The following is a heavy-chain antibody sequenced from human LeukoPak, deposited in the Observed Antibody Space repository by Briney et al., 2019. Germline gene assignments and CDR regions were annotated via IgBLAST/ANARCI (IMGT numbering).Heavy chain of an antibody. D-gene: IGHD6-13*01. V-gene: IGHV1-46*01. J-gene: IGHJ4*02. CDR1: GYTFTSFY. CDR3: ARDSMAAAGPEYYFDY. Sequence: ASVKVSCKASGYTFTSFYMHWVRQAPGQGLEWMGVINPSGGGSTYAQKFQGRVTMTRDTSTSTVYMELSSLGSEDTAVYYCARDSMAAAGPEYYFDYWGQGTLVTV. CDR2: INPSGGGS.